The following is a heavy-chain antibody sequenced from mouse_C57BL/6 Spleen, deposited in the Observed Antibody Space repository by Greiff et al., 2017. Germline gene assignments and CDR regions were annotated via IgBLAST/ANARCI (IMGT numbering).Heavy chain of an antibody. CDR2: IDPSDSYT. V-gene: IGHV1-69*01. D-gene: IGHD1-1*01. Sequence: QVQLQQPGAELVMPGASVKLSCKASGYTFTSYWMHWEKQRPGQGLEWIGEIDPSDSYTNYNQKFKGKSTLTVDKSSSTAYMQLSSLTSEDSAVYYCARGGYYYGSSSYYFDYWGQGTTLTVSS. CDR1: GYTFTSYW. CDR3: ARGGYYYGSSSYYFDY. J-gene: IGHJ2*01.